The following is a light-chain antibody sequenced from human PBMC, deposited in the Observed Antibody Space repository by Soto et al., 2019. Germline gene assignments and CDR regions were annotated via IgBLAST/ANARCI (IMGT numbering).Light chain of an antibody. CDR2: AAT. CDR1: QDISRW. V-gene: IGKV1D-12*01. Sequence: DVQMTQSPSSVSASVGDRVTITCRASQDISRWLAWYQQKPGQAPKFLIYAATNLQSGDPSRFSGNSSGTEYDHPISSLQPEDFATYYYQQGNNFPVTFGQGTRLEMK. J-gene: IGKJ5*01. CDR3: QQGNNFPVT.